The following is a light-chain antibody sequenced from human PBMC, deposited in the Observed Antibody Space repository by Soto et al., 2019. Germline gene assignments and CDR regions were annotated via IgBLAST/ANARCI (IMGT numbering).Light chain of an antibody. CDR1: QGIRSS. CDR2: EAS. J-gene: IGKJ1*01. CDR3: QQFNSYPWT. V-gene: IGKV1-13*02. Sequence: AIQLTQSPSSLSASVGDRVTITCWASQGIRSSLAWFQQKAGNPPKVLIYEASVLETGVSSRFSGSGSGTDFTLSISSLQPEDFATYYCQQFNSYPWTFGQGTTVEVK.